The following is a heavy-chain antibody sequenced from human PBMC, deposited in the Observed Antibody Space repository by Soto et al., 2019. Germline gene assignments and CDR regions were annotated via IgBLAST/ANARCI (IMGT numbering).Heavy chain of an antibody. Sequence: GGSLRLSCAASGFTFSSYAMSWVRQAPGKGLEWISGISGSGDSTYYADSVKGRFTISRGNSKNTLYLQMNSLRAEDTAVYYCATGYSYAPFDPWGQGTLVTVSS. V-gene: IGHV3-23*01. CDR2: ISGSGDST. D-gene: IGHD5-18*01. CDR3: ATGYSYAPFDP. CDR1: GFTFSSYA. J-gene: IGHJ5*02.